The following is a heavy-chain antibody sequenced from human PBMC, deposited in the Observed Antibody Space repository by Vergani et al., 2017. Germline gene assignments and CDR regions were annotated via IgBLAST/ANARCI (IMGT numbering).Heavy chain of an antibody. D-gene: IGHD6-19*01. CDR1: GASVNSYY. V-gene: IGHV4-59*02. CDR2: VSFRGDT. Sequence: QVKLQESGPGLVKPSETLSLTCTVSGASVNSYYWSWIRQPPGKGLEWVGYVSFRGDTLYDPSVKGRMPISLNTSSNQFSLTLTSVTAANTAVYYCASDTHSGQRADRWGQGILVTVTS. J-gene: IGHJ5*02. CDR3: ASDTHSGQRADR.